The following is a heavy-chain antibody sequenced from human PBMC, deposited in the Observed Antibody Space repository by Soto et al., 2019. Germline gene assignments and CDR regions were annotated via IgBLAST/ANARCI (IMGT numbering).Heavy chain of an antibody. CDR1: GGSINSGAYY. Sequence: QVQLQESGPGLVKPSQTLSLTCTVSGGSINSGAYYWSWIRQHPGKGLEWIGYIYYSGSTNYNPSLKCRITMSIDTSKNQFSLKLSSVTAADTAVYYGATDSSGYYVSFDYWGQGTLVTVSS. D-gene: IGHD3-22*01. V-gene: IGHV4-31*03. J-gene: IGHJ4*02. CDR2: IYYSGST. CDR3: ATDSSGYYVSFDY.